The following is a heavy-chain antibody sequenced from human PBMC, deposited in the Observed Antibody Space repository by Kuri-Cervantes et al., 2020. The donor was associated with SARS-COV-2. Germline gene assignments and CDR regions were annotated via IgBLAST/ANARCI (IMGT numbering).Heavy chain of an antibody. J-gene: IGHJ6*02. Sequence: GESLKISCAASGFTFSSYGMHWVRQAPGKGLEWVAFIRYDGSNKYYVDSVKGRFTISRDNSKNTLYLQMNSLRAEDTALYHCASHSGYDYYYYGMDVWGQGTTVTVSS. CDR3: ASHSGYDYYYYGMDV. V-gene: IGHV3-30*02. CDR2: IRYDGSNK. CDR1: GFTFSSYG. D-gene: IGHD5-12*01.